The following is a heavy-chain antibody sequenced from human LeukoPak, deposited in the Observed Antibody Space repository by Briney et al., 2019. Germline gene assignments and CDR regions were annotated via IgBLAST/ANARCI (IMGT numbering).Heavy chain of an antibody. CDR1: GFTFDDYG. V-gene: IGHV3-20*04. D-gene: IGHD3-3*01. CDR2: ISRDGGRT. Sequence: GGSLRLSCAASGFTSGFTFDDYGMNSVRQVPGKGLEWVSGISRDGGRTGYADSVQGRFTISRDNSRNSLHLQMNSLRVEDTAFYYCVKDSNYDFWSGYYKGFDNWGQGTLVTVSS. CDR3: VKDSNYDFWSGYYKGFDN. J-gene: IGHJ4*02.